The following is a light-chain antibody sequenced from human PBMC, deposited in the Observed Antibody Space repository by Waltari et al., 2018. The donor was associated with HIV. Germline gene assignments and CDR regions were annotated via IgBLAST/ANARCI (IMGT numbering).Light chain of an antibody. V-gene: IGLV2-14*01. Sequence: QSALTQPASVSGSPGQSITISCAGTTSDIGIFDSVSWYQQHPGRAPQLMIFGVYSRPSGVSSRFSGSKSGNTASLTISGLHAEDEANYYCCSYTAIHTLIVGGGTKLTVL. J-gene: IGLJ2*01. CDR1: TSDIGIFDS. CDR2: GVY. CDR3: CSYTAIHTLI.